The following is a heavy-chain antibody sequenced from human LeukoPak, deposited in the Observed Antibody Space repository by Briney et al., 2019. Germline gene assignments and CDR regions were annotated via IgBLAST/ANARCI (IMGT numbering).Heavy chain of an antibody. Sequence: GGSLRLSCAASGFTFDDYAMHWVRQAPGKGLGWVSGISWNSGSIGYADSVKGRFTISRDNAKNSLYLQMNSLRAEDTALYYCAKESQLGPIDYWGQGTLVTVSS. J-gene: IGHJ4*02. D-gene: IGHD1-1*01. V-gene: IGHV3-9*01. CDR3: AKESQLGPIDY. CDR2: ISWNSGSI. CDR1: GFTFDDYA.